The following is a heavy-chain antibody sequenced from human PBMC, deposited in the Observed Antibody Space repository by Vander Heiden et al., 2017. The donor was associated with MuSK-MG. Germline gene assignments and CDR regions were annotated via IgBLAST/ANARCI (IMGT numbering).Heavy chain of an antibody. CDR2: ISGSGGST. CDR1: GFTFSSYA. J-gene: IGHJ4*02. D-gene: IGHD6-13*01. Sequence: EVQLVESGGGLVQPGGCMRLSCAAAGFTFSSYAMSWVRQAPGKELELVSAISGSGGSTYYADSVKGRFTISRDNSKNTLYLKMNSLRAEDTAVYYCAKDRAAAGAFDYWGQGTLVTVSS. V-gene: IGHV3-23*04. CDR3: AKDRAAAGAFDY.